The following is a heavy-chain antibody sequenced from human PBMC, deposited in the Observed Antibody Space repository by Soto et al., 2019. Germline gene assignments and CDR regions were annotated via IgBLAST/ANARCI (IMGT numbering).Heavy chain of an antibody. CDR2: ISAYNGNT. J-gene: IGHJ6*02. D-gene: IGHD2-15*01. CDR1: GYTFTSYG. CDR3: AIVCSGGSCYYYYGMDV. V-gene: IGHV1-18*01. Sequence: ASVKVSCKASGYTFTSYGISWVRQAPGQGLEWMGWISAYNGNTNYAQKLQGRVTMTTDTSTSTAYMELRSLRSYDTAVYYCAIVCSGGSCYYYYGMDVWGQGTTVTVSS.